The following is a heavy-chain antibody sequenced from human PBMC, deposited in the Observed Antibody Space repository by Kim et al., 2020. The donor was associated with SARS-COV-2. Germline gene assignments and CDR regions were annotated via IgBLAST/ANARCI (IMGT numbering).Heavy chain of an antibody. Sequence: ASVKVSCKASGYTFATYAIQWVRQAPGQTFEWMGWITVGNANTKYSQKFQGRVTFTSDTSANTSYMELNSLRYEDTAVYYCAITGGSSFHWGQGTLVTGAS. CDR1: GYTFATYA. CDR3: AITGGSSFH. J-gene: IGHJ4*02. V-gene: IGHV1-3*01. CDR2: ITVGNANT. D-gene: IGHD1-26*01.